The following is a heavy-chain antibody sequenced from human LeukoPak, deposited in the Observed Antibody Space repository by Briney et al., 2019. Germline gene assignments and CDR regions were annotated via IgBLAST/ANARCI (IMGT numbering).Heavy chain of an antibody. V-gene: IGHV3-30*02. CDR3: ARDAPSGLYFDWLKFAIAMGLNWFDP. Sequence: GGSLRLSCAASGFTFSSYGMHWVRQAPGKGLEWVAFIRYDGRNKYYEDFVKGRCTISRDNAKNSLYLQMNSLRAEDTAVYYCARDAPSGLYFDWLKFAIAMGLNWFDPWGQGTLVTVSS. J-gene: IGHJ5*02. D-gene: IGHD3-9*01. CDR2: IRYDGRNK. CDR1: GFTFSSYG.